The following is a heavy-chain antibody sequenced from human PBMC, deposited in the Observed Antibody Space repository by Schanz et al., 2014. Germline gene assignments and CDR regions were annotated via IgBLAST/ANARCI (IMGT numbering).Heavy chain of an antibody. V-gene: IGHV3-33*01. CDR2: LWNDGSDK. CDR3: ARDARIAASGRWFDP. D-gene: IGHD6-13*01. CDR1: VFTFSSSF. J-gene: IGHJ5*02. Sequence: QEQLVESGGGVVQPGRSLRLSCGASVFTFSSSFLPFFLPSPGKGLEWVAVLWNDGSDKYYADSVKGRFTISRDNSKNTLYLQMNSLRAEDTAVYYCARDARIAASGRWFDPWGQGTLVTVSS.